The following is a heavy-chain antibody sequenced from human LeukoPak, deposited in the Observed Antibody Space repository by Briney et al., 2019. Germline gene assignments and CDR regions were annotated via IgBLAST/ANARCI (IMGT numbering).Heavy chain of an antibody. CDR1: GFTLSDYA. V-gene: IGHV3-11*01. Sequence: GGSLRLSCVASGFTLSDYAMNWVRQAPGKGPEWVSCISSSGFTIYYGDSVKGRFTISRDNADNSLFLQMNSPRVEDTAVYYCARHGVRHVLDWYFPLWGRGTLVAISS. D-gene: IGHD3-16*01. J-gene: IGHJ2*01. CDR3: ARHGVRHVLDWYFPL. CDR2: ISSSGFTI.